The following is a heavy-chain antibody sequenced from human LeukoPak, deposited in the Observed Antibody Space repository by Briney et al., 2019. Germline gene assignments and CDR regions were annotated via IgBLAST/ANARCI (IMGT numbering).Heavy chain of an antibody. CDR1: GFTFSSYW. Sequence: PGGSLRLSCAASGFTFSSYWMSWVRQAPGKGLEWVANIKQDGSEKYYVDSVKGRFTISRDNAKNSLYLQMNSLRAEDTAVYYCARELYNWNDGAFDIWGQGTMVTVSS. CDR3: ARELYNWNDGAFDI. J-gene: IGHJ3*02. D-gene: IGHD1-20*01. V-gene: IGHV3-7*01. CDR2: IKQDGSEK.